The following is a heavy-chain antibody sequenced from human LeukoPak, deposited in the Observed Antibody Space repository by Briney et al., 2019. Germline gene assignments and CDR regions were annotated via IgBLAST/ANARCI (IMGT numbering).Heavy chain of an antibody. CDR3: SREQDYYYGMDV. J-gene: IGHJ6*02. CDR1: GGSFSGYC. CDR2: IHNRGGT. Sequence: SETLSLTCSVYGGSFSGYCWSWIRQPPGKGLEWIGEIHNRGGTNYNPSLKSRVTISVDTSKNQFSLKLNFVTAADTAVYFCSREQDYYYGMDVWGQGTTVTVSS. V-gene: IGHV4-34*01.